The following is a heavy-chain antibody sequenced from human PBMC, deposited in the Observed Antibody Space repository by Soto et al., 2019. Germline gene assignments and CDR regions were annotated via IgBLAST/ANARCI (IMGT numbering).Heavy chain of an antibody. J-gene: IGHJ6*02. Sequence: AGGSLRLSCAASGFTFSSYAMSWVRQAPGKGLEWVSAISGSGGSTYYADSVKGRFTISRDNSKNTLYLQMNSLRAEDTAVYYCAKDGARFVAVAAPRYYYYGMDVWGQGTTVTVSS. V-gene: IGHV3-23*01. CDR3: AKDGARFVAVAAPRYYYYGMDV. CDR1: GFTFSSYA. D-gene: IGHD6-19*01. CDR2: ISGSGGST.